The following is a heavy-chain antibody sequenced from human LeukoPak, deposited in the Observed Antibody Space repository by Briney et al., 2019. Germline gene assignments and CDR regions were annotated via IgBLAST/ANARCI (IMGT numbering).Heavy chain of an antibody. CDR3: ATVGSSSGWYLDY. CDR2: ISGSGRST. V-gene: IGHV3-23*01. CDR1: GFTFSSYA. Sequence: GGSLRLSCAAAGFTFSSYAMSWVRQAPGKELEWVSAISGSGRSTYYADSVKGRFTISRDNSKNTLYLQMNSLRAEDTAVYYCATVGSSSGWYLDYWGQGTLVTVSS. J-gene: IGHJ4*02. D-gene: IGHD6-19*01.